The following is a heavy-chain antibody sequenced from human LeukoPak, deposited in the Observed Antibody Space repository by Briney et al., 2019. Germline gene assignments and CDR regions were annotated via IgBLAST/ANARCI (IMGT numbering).Heavy chain of an antibody. Sequence: PGRSLRLSCAASGFTFSSYAMHWVRQAPGKGLEWVAVISYDGSNKYYADSVKGRFTISRDNSKNTLYLQMNSLRAEDTAVYYCAKEQGVAAGTNWGQGTLVTVSS. CDR1: GFTFSSYA. J-gene: IGHJ4*02. CDR2: ISYDGSNK. V-gene: IGHV3-30-3*01. D-gene: IGHD6-13*01. CDR3: AKEQGVAAGTN.